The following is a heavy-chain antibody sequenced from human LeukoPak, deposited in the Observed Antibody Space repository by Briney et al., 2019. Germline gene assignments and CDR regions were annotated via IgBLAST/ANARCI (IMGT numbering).Heavy chain of an antibody. CDR1: GFTFSSYA. J-gene: IGHJ4*02. Sequence: PGGSLRLSXAASGFTFSSYAMSWVSQAPGKGLEWVSAISGSGGSTYYADSVKGRFTISRDNSKNTLYLQMNSLRAEDTAVYYCAKGFFGPDWSWGSFDEYYFDYWGQGTLVTVSS. CDR2: ISGSGGST. D-gene: IGHD3-16*01. CDR3: AKGFFGPDWSWGSFDEYYFDY. V-gene: IGHV3-23*01.